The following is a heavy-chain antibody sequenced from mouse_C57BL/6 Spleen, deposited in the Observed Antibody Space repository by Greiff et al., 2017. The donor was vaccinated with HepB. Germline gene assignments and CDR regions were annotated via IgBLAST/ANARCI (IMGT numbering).Heavy chain of an antibody. Sequence: EVKVVESGGGLVQPGGSLSLSCAASGFTFTDYYMSWVRQPPGKALEWLGFIRNKANGYTTEYSASVKGRFTISRDNSQSILYLQMNALRAEDSATYYCARSPYGSSYWYFDVWGTGTTVTVSS. J-gene: IGHJ1*03. CDR2: IRNKANGYTT. D-gene: IGHD1-1*01. CDR1: GFTFTDYY. V-gene: IGHV7-3*01. CDR3: ARSPYGSSYWYFDV.